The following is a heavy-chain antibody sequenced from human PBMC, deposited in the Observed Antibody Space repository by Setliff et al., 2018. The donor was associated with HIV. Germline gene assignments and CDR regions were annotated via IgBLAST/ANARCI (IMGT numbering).Heavy chain of an antibody. D-gene: IGHD6-19*01. CDR2: FDPEDGNT. Sequence: ASAKVSCKVSGYTLTELSRHWVRQAPGKGLEWMGGFDPEDGNTIYAQKFQGRVTMTADTSTDTAYMELSSLRSEDTAVYYCATVSHTNVAAHDAFDIWGQGTMVTVSS. V-gene: IGHV1-24*01. J-gene: IGHJ3*02. CDR3: ATVSHTNVAAHDAFDI. CDR1: GYTLTELS.